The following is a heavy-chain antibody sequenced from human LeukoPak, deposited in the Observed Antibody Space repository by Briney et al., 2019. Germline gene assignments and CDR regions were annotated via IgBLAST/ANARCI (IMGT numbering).Heavy chain of an antibody. V-gene: IGHV1-18*01. Sequence: ASVKVSCKASGYTFTSYGISWVRQAPGQGLEWMGWISAYNGNTNYAQKPQGRVTMTTDTSTSTAYMELRSLRSDDTAVYYCARDVLRYSDWLLPLDYWGQGTLVTVSS. D-gene: IGHD3-9*01. CDR2: ISAYNGNT. J-gene: IGHJ4*02. CDR3: ARDVLRYSDWLLPLDY. CDR1: GYTFTSYG.